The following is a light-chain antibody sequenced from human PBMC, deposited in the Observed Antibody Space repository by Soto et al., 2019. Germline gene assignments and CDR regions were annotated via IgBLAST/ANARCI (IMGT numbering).Light chain of an antibody. CDR1: QSVSTK. V-gene: IGKV3-15*01. CDR3: QQYHNWPPIT. CDR2: DAS. J-gene: IGKJ5*01. Sequence: EILMTQSPATLSLSPGETATLSCRASQSVSTKLAWYQQKPGQAPRLLINDASTRATGVPARFSGWGSGTELTLTISSLQSEDFAVYYCQQYHNWPPITFGQGTRLEIK.